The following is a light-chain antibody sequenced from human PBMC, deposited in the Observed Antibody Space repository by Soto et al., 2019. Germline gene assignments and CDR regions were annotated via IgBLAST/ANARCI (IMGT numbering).Light chain of an antibody. J-gene: IGKJ1*01. Sequence: DIQMTQSPSSLSASVGDRVTITCRASQSVTTYLHWYQQKAGEAPKLLIYAISNLQSGVSSRFSGSGSGTDFSLTINTLQPEDFATYYCQQGYSTPWTFGQGTKVDTK. CDR3: QQGYSTPWT. V-gene: IGKV1-39*01. CDR2: AIS. CDR1: QSVTTY.